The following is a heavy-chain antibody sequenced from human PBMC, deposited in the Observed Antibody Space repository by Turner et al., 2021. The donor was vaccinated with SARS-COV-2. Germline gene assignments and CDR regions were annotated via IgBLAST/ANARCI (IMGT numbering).Heavy chain of an antibody. CDR3: ARRGDY. D-gene: IGHD3-16*01. CDR2: MYYSGTT. Sequence: QLQESGPGVVKPSETLSPTCTVSGGSISSYDYYWDWIRKPPGMGLEWIGSMYYSGTTHYNPSLRVRVTISIDTSKNQFSLKVTSGTATDTAVYYCARRGDYWGQGMLVTVSS. V-gene: IGHV4-39*01. CDR1: GGSISSYDYY. J-gene: IGHJ4*02.